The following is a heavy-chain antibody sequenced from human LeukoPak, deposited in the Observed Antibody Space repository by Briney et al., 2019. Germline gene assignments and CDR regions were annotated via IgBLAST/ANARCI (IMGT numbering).Heavy chain of an antibody. CDR1: GGSISGYY. CDR2: IYYSGST. CDR3: ARRYDSGYNYEDAFDI. Sequence: PSETLSLTCTVSGGSISGYYWSWIRQPPGKGLEWIGYIYYSGSTNYNPSLKSRVTISVDTSKNQFSLKLSSVTAADTAVYYCARRYDSGYNYEDAFDIWGQGTMVTVSS. D-gene: IGHD5-24*01. J-gene: IGHJ3*02. V-gene: IGHV4-59*08.